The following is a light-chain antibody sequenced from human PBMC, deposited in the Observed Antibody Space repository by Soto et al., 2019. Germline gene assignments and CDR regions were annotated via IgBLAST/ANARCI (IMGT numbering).Light chain of an antibody. CDR3: QQSYSTPWT. CDR2: AAS. V-gene: IGKV1-39*01. J-gene: IGKJ1*01. CDR1: QSISSY. Sequence: DIQMTQSPSSLSASVGDRVTITCRASQSISSYLNWYQQKPGKAPKLLIYAASSLQSGVPSRFSGSGSGTDFTLTISSLQPEDFATYYCQQSYSTPWTFGQGTNADIK.